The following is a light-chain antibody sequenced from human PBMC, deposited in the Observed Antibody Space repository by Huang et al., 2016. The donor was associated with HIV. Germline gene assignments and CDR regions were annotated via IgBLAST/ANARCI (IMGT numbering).Light chain of an antibody. Sequence: EIVLTQSPATLSFSPGERATLSCRASQSVSSYLAWYQQKPGQAPRLLIYDASNRATGIPARFSGSGSGTDFTLTISSLEPEDFAVYYCQQRSNWLTFGQGTKVEIK. J-gene: IGKJ1*01. V-gene: IGKV3-11*01. CDR3: QQRSNWLT. CDR1: QSVSSY. CDR2: DAS.